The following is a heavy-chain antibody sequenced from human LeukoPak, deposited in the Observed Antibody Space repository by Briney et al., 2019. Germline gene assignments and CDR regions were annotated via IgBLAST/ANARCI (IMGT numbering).Heavy chain of an antibody. D-gene: IGHD3-3*01. CDR3: ARVFSDYTYYYYMDV. Sequence: ASVKVSCKASGYTFTSYGISWVRQAPGQGLEWMGWISAYNGNTNYAQKLQGRVTMTTDTSTSTAYMELRSLRSDDTAVYYCARVFSDYTYYYYMDVWGKGTTVTVSS. CDR2: ISAYNGNT. J-gene: IGHJ6*03. V-gene: IGHV1-18*01. CDR1: GYTFTSYG.